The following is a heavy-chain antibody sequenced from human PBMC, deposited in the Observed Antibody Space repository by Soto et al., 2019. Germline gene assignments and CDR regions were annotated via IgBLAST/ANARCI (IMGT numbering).Heavy chain of an antibody. CDR2: IKSRIDGGRV. V-gene: IGHV3-15*01. Sequence: EVQLVESGGGLVKPGGSLTLSCAVSGFPFSKAWMSWVRQAPGKGLEWLGRIKSRIDGGRVDYAAPVQGRFTISRDDSENTLFLQMNSLKTEDTAVYYCTTSVTGTPRAIDYWGQGTLVTVSS. J-gene: IGHJ4*02. CDR1: GFPFSKAW. CDR3: TTSVTGTPRAIDY. D-gene: IGHD1-7*01.